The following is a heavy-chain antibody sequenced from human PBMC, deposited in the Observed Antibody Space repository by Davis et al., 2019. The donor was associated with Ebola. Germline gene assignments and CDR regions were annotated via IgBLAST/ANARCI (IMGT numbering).Heavy chain of an antibody. J-gene: IGHJ4*02. Sequence: SCKASGFTFSSYGMHWVRQAPGKGLEWVAVISYDGSNKYYADSVKGRFTISRDNSKNTLYLQMNSLRAEDTAVYYCAKAALRWLYDYWGQGTLVTVSS. CDR3: AKAALRWLYDY. CDR1: GFTFSSYG. D-gene: IGHD4-23*01. V-gene: IGHV3-30*18. CDR2: ISYDGSNK.